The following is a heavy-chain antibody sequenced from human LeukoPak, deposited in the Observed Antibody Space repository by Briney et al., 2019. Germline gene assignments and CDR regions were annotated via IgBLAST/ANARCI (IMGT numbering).Heavy chain of an antibody. CDR2: ISYDGDYK. J-gene: IGHJ4*02. D-gene: IGHD3-3*01. CDR3: ARDKPQLRFLEWSNAYYYFDY. CDR1: GFTFDSYG. Sequence: GGSLRLSCAASGFTFDSYGIHWVRQAPGKGLEWVAFISYDGDYKFYADSVKGRFTISRDNAKNSLYLQMNSLRAEDTAVYYCARDKPQLRFLEWSNAYYYFDYWGQGTLVTVSS. V-gene: IGHV3-30*03.